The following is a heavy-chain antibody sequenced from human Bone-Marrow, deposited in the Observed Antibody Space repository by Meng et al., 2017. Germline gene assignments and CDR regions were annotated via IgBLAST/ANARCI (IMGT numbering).Heavy chain of an antibody. J-gene: IGHJ4*02. Sequence: GGSLRLSCEGSGFTFDDYAMHWVRQAPGKGLEWVSGISWNSGSIGYADSVKGRFTISRDNAKNSLYLQMNSLRAEDTALYYCAKAHYYDSSGYYITTLFDYWGQGTLVTVSS. V-gene: IGHV3-9*01. CDR2: ISWNSGSI. D-gene: IGHD3-22*01. CDR1: GFTFDDYA. CDR3: AKAHYYDSSGYYITTLFDY.